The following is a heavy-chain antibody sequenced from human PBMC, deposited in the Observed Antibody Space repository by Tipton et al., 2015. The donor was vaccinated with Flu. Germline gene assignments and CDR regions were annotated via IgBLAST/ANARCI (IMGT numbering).Heavy chain of an antibody. CDR2: IYHSGST. V-gene: IGHV4-38-2*02. J-gene: IGHJ5*02. D-gene: IGHD3-10*01. CDR1: GYSISSGYY. CDR3: ARGSLWFGELEKYGFDP. Sequence: TLSLTCTVSGYSISSGYYWGWIRQPPGKGLEWIGSIYHSGSTYYNPPLKSRVTISVDTSKNQFSLKLSSVTAADTAVYYCARGSLWFGELEKYGFDPWGQGTLVTVSS.